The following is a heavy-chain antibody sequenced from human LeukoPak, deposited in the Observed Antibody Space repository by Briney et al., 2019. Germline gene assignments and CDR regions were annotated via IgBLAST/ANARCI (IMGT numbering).Heavy chain of an antibody. V-gene: IGHV7-4-1*02. Sequence: VASVKVSCKASGYTFTSYAMNWVRQAPGQGLEWMGWINTNTGNPTYAQGFTGRFVFSLDTSVSTAYLQISSLKAEDTAVYYCARSLGGFIVVVPAAIAWFDPWGQGTLVTVSS. CDR2: INTNTGNP. CDR1: GYTFTSYA. D-gene: IGHD2-2*01. CDR3: ARSLGGFIVVVPAAIAWFDP. J-gene: IGHJ5*02.